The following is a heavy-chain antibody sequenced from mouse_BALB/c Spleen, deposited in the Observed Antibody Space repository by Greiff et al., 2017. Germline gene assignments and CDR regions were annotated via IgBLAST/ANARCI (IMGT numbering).Heavy chain of an antibody. CDR1: GYSFTGYY. V-gene: IGHV1S34*01. CDR2: ISCYNGAT. Sequence: LVKTGASVKISCKASGYSFTGYYMHWVKQSHGKSLEWIGYISCYNGATSYNQKFKGKATFTVDTSSSTAYMQFNSLTSEDSAVYYCARLDYGSSYWYVEVWGAGTTVTVSS. J-gene: IGHJ1*01. D-gene: IGHD1-1*01. CDR3: ARLDYGSSYWYVEV.